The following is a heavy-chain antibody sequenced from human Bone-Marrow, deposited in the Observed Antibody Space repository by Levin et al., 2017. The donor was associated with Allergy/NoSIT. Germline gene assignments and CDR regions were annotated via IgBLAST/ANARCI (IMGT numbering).Heavy chain of an antibody. V-gene: IGHV1-69*01. J-gene: IGHJ5*02. CDR1: GGTFSSFV. D-gene: IGHD1-14*01. Sequence: GGSLRLSCKASGGTFSSFVISWVRQAPGQGLEWMGGIIPVFGTTKYAQNFQDRVTITADESTSTTYMELSSLTSEDTAVYYCARSGFVSENWFDPWGQGTLVTVSS. CDR2: IIPVFGTT. CDR3: ARSGFVSENWFDP.